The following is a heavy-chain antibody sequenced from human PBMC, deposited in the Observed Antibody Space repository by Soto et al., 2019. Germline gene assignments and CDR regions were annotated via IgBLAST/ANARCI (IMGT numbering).Heavy chain of an antibody. Sequence: PSETLSLTCTVSGASISGFYWSWIRKSAGKGLEWIGGIYATGTTDYNPSLKSRVMMSVDTSKKQFSLKSRSVTAADTAVYYCVRDGTKTLRDWFDPWGQGISVTVSS. V-gene: IGHV4-4*07. CDR3: VRDGTKTLRDWFDP. J-gene: IGHJ5*02. CDR2: IYATGTT. D-gene: IGHD1-1*01. CDR1: GASISGFY.